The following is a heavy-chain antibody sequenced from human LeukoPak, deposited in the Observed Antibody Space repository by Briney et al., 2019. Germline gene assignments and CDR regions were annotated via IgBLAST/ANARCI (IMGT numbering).Heavy chain of an antibody. J-gene: IGHJ4*02. CDR1: GGSISSYY. CDR3: ARGRYGYSSGWYFDY. CDR2: IYNSGST. D-gene: IGHD6-19*01. V-gene: IGHV4-4*07. Sequence: SETLSLTCTVSGGSISSYYWSWIRQPAGKGLKWIGRIYNSGSTNYNPSLKSRVTMSVDTSKNQFSLKLSSVTAADTAVYYCARGRYGYSSGWYFDYWGQGTLVTVSS.